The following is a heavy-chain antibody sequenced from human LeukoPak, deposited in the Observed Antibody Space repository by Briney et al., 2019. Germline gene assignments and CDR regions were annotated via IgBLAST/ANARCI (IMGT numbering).Heavy chain of an antibody. CDR1: GGTFSSYA. Sequence: GASVKVSCKASGGTFSSYAISWVRQSPGQGLKWMGGIIPIFGTANYAQKFQGRVTITADESTSTAYMELSSLRSEDTAVYYCARVLYDSSGYFDYWGQGTLVTVSS. D-gene: IGHD3-22*01. CDR2: IIPIFGTA. V-gene: IGHV1-69*13. J-gene: IGHJ4*02. CDR3: ARVLYDSSGYFDY.